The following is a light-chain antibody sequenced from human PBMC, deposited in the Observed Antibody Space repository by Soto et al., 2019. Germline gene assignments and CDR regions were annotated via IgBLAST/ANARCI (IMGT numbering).Light chain of an antibody. CDR3: HQYNSWPRT. CDR1: QSISSN. Sequence: EIVMTQSPATLSVSPGERATLSCRASQSISSNLAWYQHKPGQAPRLLIYGASTRATGIPARFSGSGSGADFTLTISSLQSEDFAVYYCHQYNSWPRTFGQGTKVEIK. J-gene: IGKJ1*01. CDR2: GAS. V-gene: IGKV3-15*01.